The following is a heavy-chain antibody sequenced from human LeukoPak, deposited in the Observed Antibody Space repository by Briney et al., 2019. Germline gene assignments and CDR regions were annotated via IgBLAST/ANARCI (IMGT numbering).Heavy chain of an antibody. CDR2: ISAYNGNT. J-gene: IGHJ5*02. CDR1: GYTFTSYG. D-gene: IGHD2-15*01. Sequence: ASVKVSCKASGYTFTSYGISWVRQAPGQGLEWMGWISAYNGNTNYAQKLQGRVTMTTDTSTSTAYMELRSLRSDGTAVYYCARDPNTGYCSGGSCYSGAGNWFDPWGQGTLVTVSS. V-gene: IGHV1-18*01. CDR3: ARDPNTGYCSGGSCYSGAGNWFDP.